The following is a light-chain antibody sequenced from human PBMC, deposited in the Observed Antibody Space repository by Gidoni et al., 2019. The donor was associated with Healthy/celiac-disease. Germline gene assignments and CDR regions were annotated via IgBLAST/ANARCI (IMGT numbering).Light chain of an antibody. V-gene: IGKV1-33*01. J-gene: IGKJ2*01. Sequence: DIQMTQSPSSLSASVGDRVTITCQASQDISNYLNWYQQKPGKAPKLLIYDASNLETGVPSRFSGSGSGTDFTFTISSLQPEDIAKYYWQQYDNLPPAFGQGTKLEIK. CDR1: QDISNY. CDR3: QQYDNLPPA. CDR2: DAS.